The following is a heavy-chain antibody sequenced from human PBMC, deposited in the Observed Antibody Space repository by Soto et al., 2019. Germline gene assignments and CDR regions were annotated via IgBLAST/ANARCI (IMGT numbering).Heavy chain of an antibody. J-gene: IGHJ3*02. Sequence: ASVKVSCKASGYTFTSYGISWVRQAPGQGLEWMGWISAYNGNTNYAQKLQGRVTMTTDTSTSTAYMELRSLRSDDTAVYYCASSAFRNWNPFMAFDIWGQGTMVTVSS. CDR3: ASSAFRNWNPFMAFDI. CDR2: ISAYNGNT. V-gene: IGHV1-18*01. CDR1: GYTFTSYG. D-gene: IGHD1-20*01.